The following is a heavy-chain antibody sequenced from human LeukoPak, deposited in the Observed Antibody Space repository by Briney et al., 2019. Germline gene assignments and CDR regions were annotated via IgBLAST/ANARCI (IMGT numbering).Heavy chain of an antibody. Sequence: GGSLRLSCAASGFTFSSYAMHWVRQAPGKGLEWVAVISYDGSNKYYADSVKGRFTISRDNSKNTLYLQMNSLRAEDTAVYYCARDLRREFDPWGQGTLVTVSS. CDR1: GFTFSSYA. CDR3: ARDLRREFDP. V-gene: IGHV3-30*04. J-gene: IGHJ5*02. CDR2: ISYDGSNK.